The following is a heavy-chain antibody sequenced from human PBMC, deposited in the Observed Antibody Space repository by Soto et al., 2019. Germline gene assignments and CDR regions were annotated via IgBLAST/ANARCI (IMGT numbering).Heavy chain of an antibody. CDR2: IYTSGST. V-gene: IGHV4-4*07. D-gene: IGHD3-22*01. CDR3: ARDSLLYYYDSSGYYSQAYYYGMDV. CDR1: GGSISSYY. J-gene: IGHJ6*02. Sequence: KPSETLSLTCTVSGGSISSYYWSWIRQPAGKGLEWIGRIYTSGSTNYNPSLKSRVTMSVDTSKNQFSLKLSSVTAADTAVYYCARDSLLYYYDSSGYYSQAYYYGMDVWGQGTTVTVSS.